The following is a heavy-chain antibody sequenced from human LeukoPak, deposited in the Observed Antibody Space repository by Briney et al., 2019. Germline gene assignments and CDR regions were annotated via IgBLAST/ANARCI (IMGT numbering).Heavy chain of an antibody. CDR2: MSPSGTT. D-gene: IGHD3-22*01. J-gene: IGHJ4*02. V-gene: IGHV4-61*01. CDR3: ARGQDDRSGTFDY. Sequence: SETLSLTCTVSGDSVSSGNYYLSWIRQPPGKGLDWITYMSPSGTTKYNPSLKSRVTTSVDTSRTQFSLRLSSVTAADTAVYYCARGQDDRSGTFDYWGQGILVTVSS. CDR1: GDSVSSGNYY.